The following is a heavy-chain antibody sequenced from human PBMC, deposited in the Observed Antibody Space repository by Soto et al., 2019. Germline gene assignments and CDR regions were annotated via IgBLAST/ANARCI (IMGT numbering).Heavy chain of an antibody. D-gene: IGHD5-12*01. J-gene: IGHJ4*02. CDR3: ARAGYDFQGSYYFDS. CDR2: INPNSGGT. CDR1: GYTFTGYY. V-gene: IGHV1-2*04. Sequence: GASVKVSCKASGYTFTGYYMHWVRQAPGQGLEWMGWINPNSGGTNYAQKFQGWVTMTRDTSISTAYMELSRLRSDDTAVYYCARAGYDFQGSYYFDSWGQGTLVTVSS.